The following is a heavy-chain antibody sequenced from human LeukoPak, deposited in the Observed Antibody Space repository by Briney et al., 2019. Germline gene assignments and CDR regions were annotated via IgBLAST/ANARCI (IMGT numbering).Heavy chain of an antibody. Sequence: ASVKLSCKASGNTFTAYYIHWVRQAPGQGLEWMGRINSNSGGTDYAENFRGRVTFTRDTSMSTAYLELTRLRSDDPAVYYGASDQAGSVNSCYPGGQETRDTVST. D-gene: IGHD4-23*01. CDR3: ASDQAGSVNSCYP. CDR2: INSNSGGT. V-gene: IGHV1-2*06. CDR1: GNTFTAYY. J-gene: IGHJ5*02.